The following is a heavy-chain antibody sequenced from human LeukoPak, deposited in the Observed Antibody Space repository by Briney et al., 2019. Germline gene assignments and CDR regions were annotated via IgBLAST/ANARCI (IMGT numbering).Heavy chain of an antibody. CDR3: ARTQKGLGGRRAFDI. D-gene: IGHD3-16*01. Sequence: SETLSLTCTVSGGSISSYYWSWVRQPPGKGLEWIGFVYYTGSTNYSPSLKSRVTISVDTSKNQFSLKLSSVTAADTAVYYCARTQKGLGGRRAFDIWGQGTMVTVSS. J-gene: IGHJ3*02. CDR1: GGSISSYY. CDR2: VYYTGST. V-gene: IGHV4-59*08.